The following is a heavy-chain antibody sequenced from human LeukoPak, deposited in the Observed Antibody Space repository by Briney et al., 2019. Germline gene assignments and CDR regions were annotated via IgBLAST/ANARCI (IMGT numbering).Heavy chain of an antibody. J-gene: IGHJ2*01. CDR1: GFIFSRYG. D-gene: IGHD2-21*01. V-gene: IGHV3-30*02. CDR3: ARALYRQHIVVVNAKNYWYFDL. Sequence: GGSLRLSCAASGFIFSRYGMSWVRQAPGKGLEWVAFIRYDGSNKYYADSVKGRFTISRDNSKNTLYLQMNSLRAEDTAVYYCARALYRQHIVVVNAKNYWYFDLWGRGTLVTVSS. CDR2: IRYDGSNK.